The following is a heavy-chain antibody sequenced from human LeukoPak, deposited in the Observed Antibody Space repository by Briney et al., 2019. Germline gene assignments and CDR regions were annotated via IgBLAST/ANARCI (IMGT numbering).Heavy chain of an antibody. V-gene: IGHV3-11*06. CDR3: ARVAVAGTLDP. J-gene: IGHJ5*02. D-gene: IGHD6-19*01. CDR2: ISSSSSYT. Sequence: GGSLRLSRAASGFTFSDYYMSWIRQAPGKGLEWVSYISSSSSYTNYADPAKGRFTISRDNAKNSLYLQMNSLRAEDTAVYYCARVAVAGTLDPWGQGTLVTVSS. CDR1: GFTFSDYY.